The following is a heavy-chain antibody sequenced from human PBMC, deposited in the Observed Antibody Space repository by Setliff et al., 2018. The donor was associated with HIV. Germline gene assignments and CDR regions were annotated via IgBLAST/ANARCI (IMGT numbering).Heavy chain of an antibody. D-gene: IGHD6-19*01. Sequence: KSSETLSLTCTVSGGSISSYYWSWIRQPPGKGLEWIGYIYYSGSTNYNPSLKSRVTISVDTSKNQFSLKLSSVTAADTAVYYCARQSIAVAGTDWFDPWGQGTLVTVSS. J-gene: IGHJ5*02. CDR2: IYYSGST. CDR3: ARQSIAVAGTDWFDP. CDR1: GGSISSYY. V-gene: IGHV4-59*08.